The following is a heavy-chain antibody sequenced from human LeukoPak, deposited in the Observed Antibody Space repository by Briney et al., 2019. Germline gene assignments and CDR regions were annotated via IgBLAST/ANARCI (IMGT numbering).Heavy chain of an antibody. Sequence: GGSLRLSCAASGFTFSYYGMQWVRQAPGKGLEWVALIWHDGGKRYYADSVKGRFTISRDNSKNTLYLQMTTLRAEDTAVYYCTRDADTSEFFSWLDLWGQGTLVTVSS. CDR2: IWHDGGKR. CDR1: GFTFSYYG. CDR3: TRDADTSEFFSWLDL. J-gene: IGHJ5*02. D-gene: IGHD3-22*01. V-gene: IGHV3-33*01.